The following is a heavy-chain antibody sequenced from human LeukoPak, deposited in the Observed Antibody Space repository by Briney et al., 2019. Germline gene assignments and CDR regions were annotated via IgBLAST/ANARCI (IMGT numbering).Heavy chain of an antibody. D-gene: IGHD6-19*01. CDR3: ARRYNSAWYYDY. CDR2: IYYSGST. V-gene: IGHV4-59*08. CDR1: GGSISSYY. Sequence: ETLFLTCTVSGGSISSYYWSWIRQPPGKGLEWIGYIYYSGSTNYNPSLKSRVTISVDTSRNQFSLKLSSVTAADTAMYYCARRYNSAWYYDYWGQGTLVTVSS. J-gene: IGHJ4*02.